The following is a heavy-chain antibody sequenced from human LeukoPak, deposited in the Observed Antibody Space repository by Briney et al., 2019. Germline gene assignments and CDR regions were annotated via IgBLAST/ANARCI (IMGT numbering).Heavy chain of an antibody. CDR3: ARPERHGYRAFDI. V-gene: IGHV5-51*01. J-gene: IGHJ3*02. D-gene: IGHD5-24*01. Sequence: GESLKISCKGSGYSFTSYWIGWVRQLPGKGLEWMGIIYPGDSDTRYSPSFQGQVTISADKSISTAYLQWSSLKASDTAMYYCARPERHGYRAFDIWGQGTMVTVSS. CDR1: GYSFTSYW. CDR2: IYPGDSDT.